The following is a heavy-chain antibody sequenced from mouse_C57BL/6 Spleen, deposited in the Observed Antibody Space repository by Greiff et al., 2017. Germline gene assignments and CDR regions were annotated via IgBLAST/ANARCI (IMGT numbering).Heavy chain of an antibody. J-gene: IGHJ4*01. CDR3: ARYYGSSYYNYAMDY. V-gene: IGHV2-9-1*01. CDR2: IWTAGGT. D-gene: IGHD1-1*01. CDR1: GFSLTSYA. Sequence: VQLVESGPGLVAPSQSLSITCTVSGFSLTSYAIRWVRQPPGEGLEWLGVIWTAGGTNYNSALKSRLSISKDNSKSQVFLKMNSLQTDDTARYYCARYYGSSYYNYAMDYWGQGTSVTVSS.